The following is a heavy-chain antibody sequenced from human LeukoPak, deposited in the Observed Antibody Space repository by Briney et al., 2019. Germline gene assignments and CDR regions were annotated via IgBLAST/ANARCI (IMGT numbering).Heavy chain of an antibody. V-gene: IGHV3-30*04. CDR1: GFTFRSYA. CDR2: ISYDGSNQ. CDR3: ARAESVGYCSSTSCFSDAFDI. J-gene: IGHJ3*02. D-gene: IGHD2-2*01. Sequence: PGGSLRLSCAASGFTFRSYAMHWVRQAPGKGLEWVAVISYDGSNQKYADSVKGRFTISRDNSQNTLYLQMNSLRDEDTAVYYCARAESVGYCSSTSCFSDAFDIWGQGTMVTVSS.